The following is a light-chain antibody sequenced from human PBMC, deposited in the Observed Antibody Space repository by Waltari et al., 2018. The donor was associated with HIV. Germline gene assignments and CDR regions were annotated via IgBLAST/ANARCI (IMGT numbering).Light chain of an antibody. CDR1: SSYICSDY. CDR2: RNN. V-gene: IGLV1-47*01. Sequence: QSVQTQPPSASGAPGQRISSSGSGHSSYICSDYVPGNQQLAGTAPKLLSYRNNQRPSGVPDRFSGSKSGTSASLAINGLRSEDEADYYCAAWTDSLTAVVFGGGTKLSVL. CDR3: AAWTDSLTAVV. J-gene: IGLJ2*01.